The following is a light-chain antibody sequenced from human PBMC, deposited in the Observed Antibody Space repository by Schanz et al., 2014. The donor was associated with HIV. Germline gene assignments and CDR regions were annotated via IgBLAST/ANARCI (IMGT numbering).Light chain of an antibody. CDR3: VSYTGTNNPV. J-gene: IGLJ2*01. CDR1: SSDVGGYNY. Sequence: QSVLTQPPSASGSPGQSVAISCTGTSSDVGGYNYVSWYNQKPGKAPKLVIYEVSKRPSGVPDRFSGSKSGSTASLTVSGLQAEDEGDYYCVSYTGTNNPVFRGGTKLTVL. CDR2: EVS. V-gene: IGLV2-8*01.